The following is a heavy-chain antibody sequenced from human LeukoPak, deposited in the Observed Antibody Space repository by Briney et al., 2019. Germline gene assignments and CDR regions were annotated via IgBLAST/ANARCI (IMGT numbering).Heavy chain of an antibody. CDR2: INPSGGSA. CDR1: GYTFTSYY. D-gene: IGHD3-22*01. CDR3: ARGLRPYYYDSSGSYYYYGMDV. J-gene: IGHJ6*02. Sequence: ASVKVSCKASGYTFTSYYMHWVRQAPGQGLEWMGIINPSGGSASYAQKFQGRVTMTRDTSTSTAYMELSSLRSEDTAVYYCARGLRPYYYDSSGSYYYYGMDVWGQGTTVTVSS. V-gene: IGHV1-46*01.